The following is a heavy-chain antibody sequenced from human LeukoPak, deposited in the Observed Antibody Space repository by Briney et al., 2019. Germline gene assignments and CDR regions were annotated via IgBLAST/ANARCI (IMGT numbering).Heavy chain of an antibody. CDR1: GFTVSSNY. Sequence: GGSLRLSCAASGFTVSSNYMSWVRQAPGKGLEWVSVIYSGGSTYYADSVKGRFTISRDNSKNTLYLQMNSLRAEDTAVYYCAKDGYCSSTSCYAFDIWGQGTVVTVSS. V-gene: IGHV3-53*01. J-gene: IGHJ3*02. CDR2: IYSGGST. CDR3: AKDGYCSSTSCYAFDI. D-gene: IGHD2-2*03.